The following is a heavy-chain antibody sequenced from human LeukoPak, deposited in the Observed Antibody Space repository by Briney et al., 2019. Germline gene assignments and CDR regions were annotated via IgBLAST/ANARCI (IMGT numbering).Heavy chain of an antibody. CDR2: IYYSGST. CDR1: GVSISSGGYY. J-gene: IGHJ6*02. V-gene: IGHV4-31*03. D-gene: IGHD3-3*01. Sequence: SQTLSLTCTVSGVSISSGGYYWSWIRQLPGKGLEWIGYIYYSGSTYYNPSLKSRVTISVDTSKNQFSLKLSSVTAADTAVYYCAGEYDFWSGFSLGDMDVWGQGTTVTVSS. CDR3: AGEYDFWSGFSLGDMDV.